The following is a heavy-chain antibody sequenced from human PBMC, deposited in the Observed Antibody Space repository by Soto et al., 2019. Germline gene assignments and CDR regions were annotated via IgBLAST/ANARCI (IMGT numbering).Heavy chain of an antibody. D-gene: IGHD3-10*01. CDR1: GGSISSSGYY. CDR3: TYGLGSPYYFDY. J-gene: IGHJ4*02. CDR2: IYYGGST. V-gene: IGHV4-31*03. Sequence: PSETLSLTCSVSGGSISSSGYYWSLVRHPPGKGLEWIGYIYYGGSTYYNPSLRSRVTISADASNNQFSLKLSSVTAADTAVYYCTYGLGSPYYFDYCGQVTLVTVSS.